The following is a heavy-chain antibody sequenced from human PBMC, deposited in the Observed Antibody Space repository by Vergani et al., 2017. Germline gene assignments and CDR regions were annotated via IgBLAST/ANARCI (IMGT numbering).Heavy chain of an antibody. V-gene: IGHV3-11*05. D-gene: IGHD3-10*01. J-gene: IGHJ6*02. CDR3: ARGLMVRGVIPRYYYGMDV. Sequence: QVQLVESGGGLVKPGGSLRLSCAASGFTFSDYYMSWIRQAPGKGLEWVSYISSSSSYTNYADSVKGRFTISRDNAKNSLYLQMNSLRAEDTAVYYCARGLMVRGVIPRYYYGMDVWGQGTTVTVSS. CDR2: ISSSSSYT. CDR1: GFTFSDYY.